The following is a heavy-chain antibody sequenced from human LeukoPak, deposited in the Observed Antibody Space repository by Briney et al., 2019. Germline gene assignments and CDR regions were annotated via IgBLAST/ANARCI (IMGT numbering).Heavy chain of an antibody. CDR2: IYHSGST. CDR3: ARGDYYGSGSPRERWFDP. J-gene: IGHJ5*02. D-gene: IGHD3-10*01. V-gene: IGHV4-30-2*01. Sequence: PSETLSLTCTVSGGSISSGGYSWSWIRQPPGKGLEWIGYIYHSGSTYYNPSLKSRVTISVDRSKNQFSLKLSSVTAADTAVYYCARGDYYGSGSPRERWFDPWGQGTLVTVSS. CDR1: GGSISSGGYS.